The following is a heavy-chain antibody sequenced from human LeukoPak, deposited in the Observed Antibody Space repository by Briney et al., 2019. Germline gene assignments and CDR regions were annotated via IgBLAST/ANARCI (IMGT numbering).Heavy chain of an antibody. CDR3: ARVSGGYYYDSSGYFTYYFGY. J-gene: IGHJ4*02. CDR1: GYTSTGYY. Sequence: RASVKVSCKASGYTSTGYYMHWVRQAPGQGLEWMGRINPNSGGTNYAQKFQGRVTMTRDTSISTAYMELSRLRSDDTAVYFCARVSGGYYYDSSGYFTYYFGYWGQGTLVTVSS. V-gene: IGHV1-2*06. D-gene: IGHD3-22*01. CDR2: INPNSGGT.